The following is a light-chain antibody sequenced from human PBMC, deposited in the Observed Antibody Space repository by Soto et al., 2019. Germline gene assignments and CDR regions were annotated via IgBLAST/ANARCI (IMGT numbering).Light chain of an antibody. CDR3: QQLNSYPIT. V-gene: IGKV1-8*01. J-gene: IGKJ5*01. Sequence: AIRMTQSPSSFSASTGDRVTITCRASQGISSYLAWYHQKPGIPPRLLIYAASTLQSGVPSRFSGSGSGTEFTLTISSLQPEDFATFYCQQLNSYPITFGQGTRREFK. CDR2: AAS. CDR1: QGISSY.